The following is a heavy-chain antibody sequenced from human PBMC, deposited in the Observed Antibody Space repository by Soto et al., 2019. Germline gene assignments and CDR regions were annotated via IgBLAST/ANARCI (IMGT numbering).Heavy chain of an antibody. CDR2: INPNTGGT. V-gene: IGHV1-2*04. D-gene: IGHD3-10*01. CDR1: GYTFTGYY. J-gene: IGHJ5*02. CDR3: ARDLGYYGSGTYNWFDP. Sequence: QVQLVQSGAEVKKPGASVKVSCKASGYTFTGYYMHWVRQAPGQGLERMGWINPNTGGTKYAQKFQGWVTMTRDSSISTACMELSRLGSDDTAVYYWARDLGYYGSGTYNWFDPWGQGTLVTVSS.